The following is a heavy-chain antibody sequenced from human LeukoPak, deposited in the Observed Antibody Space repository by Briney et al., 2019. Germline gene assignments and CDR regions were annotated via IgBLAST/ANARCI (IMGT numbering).Heavy chain of an antibody. J-gene: IGHJ4*02. CDR3: ARAWSCSGGSCYFPFDY. CDR1: GGTFSSYA. V-gene: IGHV1-69*13. D-gene: IGHD2-15*01. Sequence: ASVKVSCKASGGTFSSYAISWVRQAPGQGLEWMGRIIPIFGTANYAQKFQGRVTITADESTSTAYMELSSLRSEDTAVYYCARAWSCSGGSCYFPFDYWGQGTLVTVSS. CDR2: IIPIFGTA.